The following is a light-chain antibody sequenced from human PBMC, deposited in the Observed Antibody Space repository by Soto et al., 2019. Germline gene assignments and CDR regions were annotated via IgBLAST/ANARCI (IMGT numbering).Light chain of an antibody. Sequence: EIVMMQSPATLSVSPGQRATLSCRASQSVGSNLAWYQQKPGQAPRLLIYGASTAANGIPSRFSGSGSGTDFTLTITSLQSEDFVVYYCQQYNNWPPLTFGGGTKVEIK. CDR1: QSVGSN. V-gene: IGKV3-15*01. J-gene: IGKJ4*01. CDR3: QQYNNWPPLT. CDR2: GAS.